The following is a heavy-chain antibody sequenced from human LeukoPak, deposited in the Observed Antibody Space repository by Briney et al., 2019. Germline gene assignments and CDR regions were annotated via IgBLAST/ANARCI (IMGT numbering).Heavy chain of an antibody. CDR1: GGSFSGYY. V-gene: IGHV4-34*01. CDR2: INHSGST. J-gene: IGHJ4*02. D-gene: IGHD6-19*01. Sequence: SETLSLTCAVYGGSFSGYYWSWIRQPPGKGLEWIGEINHSGSTNYNPSLKSRVTISVDTSKNQFSLKLSSVTAADTAVYYCARIDSGWYGPSLDYWGQGTLVTVSS. CDR3: ARIDSGWYGPSLDY.